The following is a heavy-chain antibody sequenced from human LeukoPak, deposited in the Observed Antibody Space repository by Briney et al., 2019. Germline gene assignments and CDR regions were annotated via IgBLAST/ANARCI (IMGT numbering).Heavy chain of an antibody. CDR2: IYYSGST. CDR1: GGSISSSSYY. Sequence: SETLSLTCTVSGGSISSSSYYWGWIHQPPGKGLEWIGSIYYSGSTYYNPSLKSRVTISVDTSKNQFSLKLSSVTAADTAVYYCARQAKGIAARAYYYGMDVWGQGTTVTVSS. D-gene: IGHD6-6*01. CDR3: ARQAKGIAARAYYYGMDV. J-gene: IGHJ6*02. V-gene: IGHV4-39*01.